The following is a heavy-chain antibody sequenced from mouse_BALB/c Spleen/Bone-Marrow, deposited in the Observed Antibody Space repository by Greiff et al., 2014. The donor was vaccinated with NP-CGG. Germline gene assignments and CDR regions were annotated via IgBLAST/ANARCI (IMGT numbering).Heavy chain of an antibody. CDR3: SRHQRYAYYLDY. CDR2: IHPNSGNT. D-gene: IGHD2-14*01. Sequence: QVQLQQPVPVLVRPGASVKLSCKASGYTFTSSWMHWAKQRPGQGLEWIGEIHPNSGNTNYNEKFKGNATLTVDTSSTTAYVDLLSLTAEDSAVYYCSRHQRYAYYLDYWGQGTTLTVSS. J-gene: IGHJ2*01. CDR1: GYTFTSSW. V-gene: IGHV1S130*01.